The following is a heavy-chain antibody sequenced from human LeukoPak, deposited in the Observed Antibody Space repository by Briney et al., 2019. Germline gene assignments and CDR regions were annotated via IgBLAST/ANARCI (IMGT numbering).Heavy chain of an antibody. CDR1: GFTFSSYG. CDR2: IRYDGSNK. CDR3: AKDPGLQDRF. J-gene: IGHJ4*02. D-gene: IGHD4-11*01. Sequence: GGSLRLSCAASGFTFSSYGMHWVRQAPGKGLEWVAFIRYDGSNKYYADSVKGRFTISRDNSKNTLYLQMDSLRAEDTAVYYCAKDPGLQDRFWGQGTLVTVSS. V-gene: IGHV3-30*02.